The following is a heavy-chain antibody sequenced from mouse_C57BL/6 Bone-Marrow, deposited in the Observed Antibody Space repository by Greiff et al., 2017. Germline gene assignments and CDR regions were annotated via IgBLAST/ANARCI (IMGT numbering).Heavy chain of an antibody. CDR2: ILPSIGRT. V-gene: IGHV15-2*01. CDR1: DSEVFPIAY. D-gene: IGHD2-1*01. J-gene: IGHJ1*03. Sequence: QVQLQQSGSELRSPGSSVKLSCKDFDSEVFPIAYMSWVRQKPGHGFEWIGGILPSIGRTIYGEKFEDKATLDADTLSNTAYLERNSLTSEDSAIYYCARRGNYGYWYFDVWGTGTTVTVSS. CDR3: ARRGNYGYWYFDV.